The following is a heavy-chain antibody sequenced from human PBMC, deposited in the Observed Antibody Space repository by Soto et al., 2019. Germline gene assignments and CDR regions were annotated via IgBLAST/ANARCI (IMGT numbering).Heavy chain of an antibody. CDR1: GGSISSSSYY. D-gene: IGHD2-2*01. Sequence: TLSLTCTVSGGSISSSSYYWDWIRQHPGKGLEWIGYIYYSGSTYYNPSLKSRVTISVDTSKNQFSLKLSSVTAADTAVYYCARASAMNFDYWGQGTLVTVSS. CDR2: IYYSGST. J-gene: IGHJ4*02. CDR3: ARASAMNFDY. V-gene: IGHV4-31*03.